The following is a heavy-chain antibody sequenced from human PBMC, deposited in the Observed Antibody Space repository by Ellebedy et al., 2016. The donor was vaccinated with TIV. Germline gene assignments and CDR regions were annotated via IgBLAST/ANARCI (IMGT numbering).Heavy chain of an antibody. CDR2: IWYDGSNK. D-gene: IGHD3-22*01. CDR3: ARAMIGSDY. V-gene: IGHV3-33*01. J-gene: IGHJ4*02. Sequence: GESLKISXAASGFTFSSYGMHWVRQAPGKGLEWVAVIWYDGSNKYYADSVKGRFTISRDNSKNTLYLQMNSLRAEDTAVYYCARAMIGSDYWGQGTLVTVSS. CDR1: GFTFSSYG.